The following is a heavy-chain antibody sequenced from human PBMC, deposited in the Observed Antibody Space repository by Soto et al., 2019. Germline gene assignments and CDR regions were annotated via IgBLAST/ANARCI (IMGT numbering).Heavy chain of an antibody. CDR2: IYYSGST. J-gene: IGHJ4*02. D-gene: IGHD3-22*01. CDR3: ARSSAVITTLDYFDY. V-gene: IGHV4-39*01. Sequence: SGTLSLTCAVPGDSICGSSYYWGLICAPPGKGLEWSGSIYYSGSTYYTPSLKSRVTISVDTSKNQFSLKLSSVTAADTAVYYCARSSAVITTLDYFDYWGQGTLVTVS. CDR1: GDSICGSSYY.